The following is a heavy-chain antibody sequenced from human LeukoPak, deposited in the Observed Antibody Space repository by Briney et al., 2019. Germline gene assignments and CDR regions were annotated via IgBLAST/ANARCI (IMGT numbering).Heavy chain of an antibody. CDR2: ISRSSSYI. CDR1: GFTFSSYS. D-gene: IGHD6-13*01. J-gene: IGHJ4*02. V-gene: IGHV3-21*01. CDR3: ARGVAAALYYFDY. Sequence: GGSLRLSCAASGFTFSSYSMNWVRQAPGKGLEWVSSISRSSSYIYYADSVKGRFTISRDNAKNSLYLQMNSLRAEDTAVYYCARGVAAALYYFDYWGQGTLVTVSS.